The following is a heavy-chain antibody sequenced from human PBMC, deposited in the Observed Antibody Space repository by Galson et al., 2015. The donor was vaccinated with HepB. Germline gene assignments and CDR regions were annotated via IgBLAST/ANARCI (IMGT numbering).Heavy chain of an antibody. D-gene: IGHD2-8*01. J-gene: IGHJ4*02. CDR2: ISYDGGNK. Sequence: SLRLSCAASGFSFRTYTMHWVRQAPGKGLDWVSVISYDGGNKYYAGSVKGRFTISRDNSKSTLYLQMNSLRAEDTAVYYCASLMATGDFDYWGQGTLVTVSS. CDR3: ASLMATGDFDY. CDR1: GFSFRTYT. V-gene: IGHV3-30-3*01.